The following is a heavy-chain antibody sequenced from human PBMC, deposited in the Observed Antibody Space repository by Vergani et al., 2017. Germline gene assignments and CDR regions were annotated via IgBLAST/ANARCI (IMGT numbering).Heavy chain of an antibody. V-gene: IGHV4-34*01. CDR1: GGSFSGYY. Sequence: QVQLQQWGAGLLKPSETLSLTCAVYGGSFSGYYWSWIRQPPGKGLEWIGSIYNSGNGDSSSSLKSRVTISADTSKNQFSLRLTSVTAADTAVYYCASGKYYSDSTSHFRGRYFDVWGRGALVTVPS. CDR2: IYNSGNG. CDR3: ASGKYYSDSTSHFRGRYFDV. J-gene: IGHJ2*01. D-gene: IGHD3-16*01.